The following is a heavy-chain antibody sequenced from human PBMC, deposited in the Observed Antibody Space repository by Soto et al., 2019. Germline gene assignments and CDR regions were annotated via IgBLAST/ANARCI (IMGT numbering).Heavy chain of an antibody. V-gene: IGHV1-46*03. CDR1: GYTFASYG. J-gene: IGHJ6*04. Sequence: ASVKVSCKASGYTFASYGISWVRQAPGQGLEWMGIINPSGGSTSYAQKFQGRVTMTRDTSTSTVYMELSSLRSEDTGVYYCARDGRSPSPGMDVWGKGTTVTVSS. CDR2: INPSGGST. D-gene: IGHD7-27*01. CDR3: ARDGRSPSPGMDV.